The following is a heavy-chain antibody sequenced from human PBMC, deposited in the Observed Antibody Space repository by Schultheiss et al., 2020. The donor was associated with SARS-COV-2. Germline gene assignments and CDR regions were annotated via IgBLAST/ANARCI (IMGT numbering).Heavy chain of an antibody. Sequence: GGSLRLSCSASGFTFSSYAMHWVRQAPGKGLEWVSVIYSGGSTYYADSVKGRFTISRDDSKNTLFLQMNSLRAEDTAVYYCARDPMLTVTTSYFDYWGQGTLVTVSS. V-gene: IGHV3-66*01. CDR2: IYSGGST. J-gene: IGHJ4*02. D-gene: IGHD4-17*01. CDR1: GFTFSSYA. CDR3: ARDPMLTVTTSYFDY.